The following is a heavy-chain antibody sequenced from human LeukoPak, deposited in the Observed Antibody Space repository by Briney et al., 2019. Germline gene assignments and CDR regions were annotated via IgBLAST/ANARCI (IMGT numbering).Heavy chain of an antibody. CDR2: INPNSGGT. CDR3: ARSSGSYRRMDY. J-gene: IGHJ4*02. CDR1: GYTFTGYY. Sequence: ASVKVSCKASGYTFTGYYMHWVRQPPGQGLEWMGRINPNSGGTNYAQKFQGRVTMTRDTSISTAYMELNRLRSDDTAVYYCARSSGSYRRMDYCGRGALVTVSS. V-gene: IGHV1-2*06. D-gene: IGHD3-10*01.